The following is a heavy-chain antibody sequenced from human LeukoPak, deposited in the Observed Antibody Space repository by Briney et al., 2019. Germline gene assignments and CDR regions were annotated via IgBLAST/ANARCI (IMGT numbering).Heavy chain of an antibody. V-gene: IGHV5-51*01. CDR2: ICPGDSDT. Sequence: KYGESLQISCQGSGYSFTSYWIGWVRQLPGKGLEWMGIICPGDSDTRYSPSLQGQVTISADKSISTAYLQWSSLKASDTAMYYCARHREWLLSDAFDIWGQGTMVTVSS. CDR3: ARHREWLLSDAFDI. J-gene: IGHJ3*02. CDR1: GYSFTSYW. D-gene: IGHD3-3*01.